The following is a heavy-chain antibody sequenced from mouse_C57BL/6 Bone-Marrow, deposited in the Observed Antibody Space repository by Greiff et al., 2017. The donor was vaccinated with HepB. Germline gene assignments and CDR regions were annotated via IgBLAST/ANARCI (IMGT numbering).Heavy chain of an antibody. J-gene: IGHJ4*01. D-gene: IGHD1-1*01. CDR1: GYTFTSYW. CDR2: IDPSDSET. V-gene: IGHV1-52*01. Sequence: QVQLQQPGAELVRPGSSVKLSCKASGYTFTSYWMHWVKQRPIQGLEWIGNIDPSDSETHYNQKFKDKATLTVDKSSSTAYMQLSSLTSEDSAVYYCALLITTVDYYAMDYWGQGTSVTVSS. CDR3: ALLITTVDYYAMDY.